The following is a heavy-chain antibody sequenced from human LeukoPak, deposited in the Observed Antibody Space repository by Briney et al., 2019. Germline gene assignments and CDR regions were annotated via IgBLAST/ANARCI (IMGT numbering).Heavy chain of an antibody. D-gene: IGHD2-15*01. V-gene: IGHV4-39*01. CDR1: GFSISSWSYN. CDR3: ASFYCSGGSCYQYFSYYYMDV. Sequence: PSETLSLTCTVSGFSISSWSYNWGWIGQPPGKGLESIGSIYYSGSTYYNPSLQSLVTISVGPSKNQFSLKLNSVTAADTAVYYCASFYCSGGSCYQYFSYYYMDVWGKGTTVTISS. J-gene: IGHJ6*03. CDR2: IYYSGST.